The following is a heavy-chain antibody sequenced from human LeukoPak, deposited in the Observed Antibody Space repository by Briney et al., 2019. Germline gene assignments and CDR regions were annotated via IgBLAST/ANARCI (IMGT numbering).Heavy chain of an antibody. CDR2: IYYSGST. CDR1: GGSSSSYY. J-gene: IGHJ4*02. Sequence: SETLSLTCTVSGGSSSSYYWSWIRQSPGKGLEWIGYIYYSGSTNYNPSLKSRVTISVDTSKNQFSLKLSSVTAADTVVYYCARTLYYYDSSGYYVPYYSDYWGQGTLVTVSS. V-gene: IGHV4-59*01. CDR3: ARTLYYYDSSGYYVPYYSDY. D-gene: IGHD3-22*01.